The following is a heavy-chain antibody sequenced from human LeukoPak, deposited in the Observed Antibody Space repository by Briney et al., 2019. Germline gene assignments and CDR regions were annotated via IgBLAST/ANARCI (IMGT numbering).Heavy chain of an antibody. CDR2: INPSSGST. D-gene: IGHD4-23*01. V-gene: IGHV1-46*01. CDR3: ARDDYGGNSHDAFDI. J-gene: IGHJ3*02. Sequence: ASVTVSCKASGYTFTSYYIHWVRQAPGQGLEWMGIINPSSGSTSYAQKFQGRVTMTRDTSTSTAYMELSSLGSEDTAVYYCARDDYGGNSHDAFDIWGQGTVVTASS. CDR1: GYTFTSYY.